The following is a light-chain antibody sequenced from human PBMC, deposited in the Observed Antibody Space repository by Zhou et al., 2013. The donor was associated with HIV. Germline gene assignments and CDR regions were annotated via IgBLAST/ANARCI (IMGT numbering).Light chain of an antibody. Sequence: DIVMTQSPLSLPVTPGEPASISCRSSQSLLHSNGYNYLDWYLQKPGQSPQLLIYLGSNRASGVPDRFSGSGTGTDFTLKISRVEAADVAVYYCMQGTHWPPLTFGGGTRVEIK. V-gene: IGKV2-28*01. CDR2: LGS. CDR1: QSLLHSNGYNY. CDR3: MQGTHWPPLT. J-gene: IGKJ4*01.